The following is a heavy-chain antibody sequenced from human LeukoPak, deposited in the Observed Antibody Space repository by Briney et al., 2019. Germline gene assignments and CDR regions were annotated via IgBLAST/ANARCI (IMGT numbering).Heavy chain of an antibody. CDR3: AKKVGLVSAPLYYFDV. Sequence: GGSLRLSCAASGFTFSSYAMSWVRQAPGKGLEWVSAISGPAGSWDYADSVKGRFTISRDNSKNTLFLQMNSLRAEDTAIYYCAKKVGLVSAPLYYFDVWGQGTLVTVSS. J-gene: IGHJ4*02. D-gene: IGHD5/OR15-5a*01. V-gene: IGHV3-23*01. CDR2: ISGPAGSW. CDR1: GFTFSSYA.